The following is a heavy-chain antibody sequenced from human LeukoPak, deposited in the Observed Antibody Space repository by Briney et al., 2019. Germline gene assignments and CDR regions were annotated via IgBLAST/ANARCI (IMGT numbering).Heavy chain of an antibody. CDR2: INTNTGNP. Sequence: ASVKVSCKASGYTFTTYAINWVRQAPGQGLEWMGWINTNTGNPTYAQGFTGRFVFSLDTSVNTAYLQISSLKAEDTAVYYCARGIAKHFDYWGQGTLVTVSS. J-gene: IGHJ4*02. CDR1: GYTFTTYA. V-gene: IGHV7-4-1*02. CDR3: ARGIAKHFDY.